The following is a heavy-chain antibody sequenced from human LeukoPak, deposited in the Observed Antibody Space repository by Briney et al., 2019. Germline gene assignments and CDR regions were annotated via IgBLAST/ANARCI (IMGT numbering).Heavy chain of an antibody. CDR2: IYPGDSDT. D-gene: IGHD5-12*01. CDR3: ASSRSDPSGLHDAFDI. Sequence: GESLKISCKGSGYSFTSYWIGWVRQMPGKGLEWMGIIYPGDSDTRYSPSFQGQVTISADKSISTAYLQWSSLKASDTAMYYCASSRSDPSGLHDAFDIWGQGTMVTVSS. V-gene: IGHV5-51*01. J-gene: IGHJ3*02. CDR1: GYSFTSYW.